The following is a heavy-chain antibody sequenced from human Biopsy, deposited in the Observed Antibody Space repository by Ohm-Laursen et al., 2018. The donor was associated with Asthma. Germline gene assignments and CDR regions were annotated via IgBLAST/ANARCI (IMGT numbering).Heavy chain of an antibody. CDR3: SRDTLGYYFDI. V-gene: IGHV3-30-3*01. J-gene: IGHJ4*02. CDR2: ITFDGSTQ. Sequence: SLRLSCTASGTHFGSYNMHWARQAPGKGLEWVAVITFDGSTQHYGDSVKGRFTISRDNSKNMLFLQMNSLRAEGTAVYYCSRDTLGYYFDIWGQGTQVTVSS. CDR1: GTHFGSYN. D-gene: IGHD6-13*01.